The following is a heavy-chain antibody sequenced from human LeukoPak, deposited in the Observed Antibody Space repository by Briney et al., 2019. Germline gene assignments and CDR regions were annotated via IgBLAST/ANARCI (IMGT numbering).Heavy chain of an antibody. CDR1: GFTFSSYS. D-gene: IGHD4-23*01. Sequence: GGSLRLSCAASGFTFSSYSMNWVRQAPGKGLEWVSSIGSSSSYIYYADSVKGRFTISRDNAKNSLYLQMNSLRAEDTAVYYCARDSAVGSSPYYFDYWGQGTLVTVSS. CDR3: ARDSAVGSSPYYFDY. J-gene: IGHJ4*02. V-gene: IGHV3-21*01. CDR2: IGSSSSYI.